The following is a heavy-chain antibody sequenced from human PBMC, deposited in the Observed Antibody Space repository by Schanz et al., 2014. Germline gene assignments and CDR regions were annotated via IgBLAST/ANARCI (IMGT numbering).Heavy chain of an antibody. CDR1: GFTFSSYA. CDR3: AKGRFGELSAFDI. V-gene: IGHV3-23*01. D-gene: IGHD3-10*01. CDR2: ISGGGGTT. Sequence: EVQLLESGGGLVQPGGSLRLSCAASGFTFSSYAMTWVRQAPGMGLEWVSAISGGGGTTYYTDSVKGRFTISRDNSKSTLYLQMNSLRAEDTAVYYCAKGRFGELSAFDIWGQGTMVTVSP. J-gene: IGHJ3*02.